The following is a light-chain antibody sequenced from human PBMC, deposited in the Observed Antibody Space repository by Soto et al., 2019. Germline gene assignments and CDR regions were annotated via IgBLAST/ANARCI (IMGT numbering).Light chain of an antibody. V-gene: IGLV2-14*01. CDR1: SSDVGGYNY. Sequence: QSALTQPASVSGSPGQSITISCTGTSSDVGGYNYVSWNQQHPGKAPKLMIYEVSNLPSGVSNRFSGSKSGNTASLTISGLQAEDEADYYCSSYTSSSTYVFGTGTKLTVL. CDR2: EVS. J-gene: IGLJ1*01. CDR3: SSYTSSSTYV.